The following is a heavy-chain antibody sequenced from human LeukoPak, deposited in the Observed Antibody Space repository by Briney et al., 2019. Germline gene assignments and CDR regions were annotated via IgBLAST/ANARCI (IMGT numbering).Heavy chain of an antibody. V-gene: IGHV3-74*01. Sequence: QTGGSLRLSCAASGFTFNNYWIHWVRQVPGKGLVWVSRINNDGSSASYVDSVKGRFTISRDNAKNSLYLQMNSLRAEDTAVYYCASSYYDFWSGFDYWGQGTLVTVSS. CDR3: ASSYYDFWSGFDY. CDR2: INNDGSSA. CDR1: GFTFNNYW. D-gene: IGHD3-3*01. J-gene: IGHJ4*02.